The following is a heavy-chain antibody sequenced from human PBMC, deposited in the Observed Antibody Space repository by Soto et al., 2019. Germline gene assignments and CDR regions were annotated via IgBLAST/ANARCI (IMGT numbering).Heavy chain of an antibody. V-gene: IGHV3-23*01. J-gene: IGHJ3*02. CDR3: ATDRVGQLPDAFDI. D-gene: IGHD2-2*01. CDR1: GFTFNSYV. CDR2: ISSSGGRT. Sequence: EVQLLESGGGLVQPGGSLRLSCAASGFTFNSYVMSWVRQAPGKGLDWVSRISSSGGRTYYADSVKGRFTISRDNSKNPLYLQMNRLRAEDTAVYYCATDRVGQLPDAFDIWGQGTVVTVSS.